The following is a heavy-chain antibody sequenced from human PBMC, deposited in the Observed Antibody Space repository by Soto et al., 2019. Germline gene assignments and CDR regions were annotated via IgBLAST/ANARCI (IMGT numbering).Heavy chain of an antibody. V-gene: IGHV5-51*01. CDR3: ARRVWGQQLADYYFDY. D-gene: IGHD6-13*01. CDR2: IYPGDSDT. CDR1: GYSFTSYW. J-gene: IGHJ4*02. Sequence: PGESLKISCKGSGYSFTSYWIGWVRQMPGKGLEWMGIIYPGDSDTRYSPSFQGQVTISADKSISTAYLQWSSLKASDTAMYYCARRVWGQQLADYYFDYWGQGTLVTVSS.